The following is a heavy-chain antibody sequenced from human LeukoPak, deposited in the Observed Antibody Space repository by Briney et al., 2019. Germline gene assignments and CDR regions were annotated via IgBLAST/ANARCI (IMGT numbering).Heavy chain of an antibody. D-gene: IGHD2-2*01. CDR2: ITDRGDYT. V-gene: IGHV3-23*01. Sequence: GGSLRPSCAASGFPFSSYAMSWVRQAPGKGLEWVSSITDRGDYTYYADSVKGRFTISRDNSRNTLYLQMNSLRAEDTAIYYCAKGVGSASPYYFDYWGQGTLVTLSS. CDR1: GFPFSSYA. J-gene: IGHJ4*02. CDR3: AKGVGSASPYYFDY.